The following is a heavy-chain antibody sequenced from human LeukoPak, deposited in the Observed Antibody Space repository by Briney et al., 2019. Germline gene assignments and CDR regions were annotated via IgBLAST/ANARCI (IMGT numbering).Heavy chain of an antibody. J-gene: IGHJ6*02. CDR1: EITFSKYW. D-gene: IGHD3-16*01. Sequence: GGSLRLSCPVSEITFSKYWIHWVRQAPGKGLLWVSRISSDWTTTTYADFVKGRFTISRDNAKNSLYLQMSNLRAEDTAVYFCARGGGLDVWGQGATVTVSS. CDR3: ARGGGLDV. V-gene: IGHV3-74*01. CDR2: ISSDWTTT.